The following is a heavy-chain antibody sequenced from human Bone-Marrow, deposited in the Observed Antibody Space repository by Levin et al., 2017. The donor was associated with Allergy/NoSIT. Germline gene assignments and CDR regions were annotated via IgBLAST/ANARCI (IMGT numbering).Heavy chain of an antibody. CDR1: GFKFTDFY. CDR3: ARGSYYDATNYYFGSFNL. Sequence: GESLKISCGASGFKFTDFYMSWIRQAPGRGLEWLAYINSGTTIYYADSVKGRFTISRDNANNSLFLQMNSLRAEDTAIYYCARGSYYDATNYYFGSFNLWGQGTMVTVSS. D-gene: IGHD3-16*01. V-gene: IGHV3-11*01. CDR2: INSGTTI. J-gene: IGHJ3*01.